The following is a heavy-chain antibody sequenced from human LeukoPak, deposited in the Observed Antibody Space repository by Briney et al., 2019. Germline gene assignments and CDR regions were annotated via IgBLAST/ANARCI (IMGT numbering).Heavy chain of an antibody. CDR1: GGSISSGGYY. CDR2: IYYSGST. V-gene: IGHV4-31*03. CDR3: AKYKPSGRVWVGFDI. Sequence: PSETLSLTCTVSGGSISSGGYYWSWIRQHPGKGLEWIGYIYYSGSTYYNPSLKSRVTISVDTSKNQFSLRLTSVTAADTALYYCAKYKPSGRVWVGFDIWGQGTWVTVSS. D-gene: IGHD3-16*01. J-gene: IGHJ3*02.